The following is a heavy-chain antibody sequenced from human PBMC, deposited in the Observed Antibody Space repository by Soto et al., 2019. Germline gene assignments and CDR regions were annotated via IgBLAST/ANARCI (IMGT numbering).Heavy chain of an antibody. J-gene: IGHJ5*02. CDR3: ARVGGRLLWFGELGWFDP. D-gene: IGHD3-10*01. CDR2: IYYSGST. Sequence: PSETLSLTCTVSGGSISSGDYYWSWIRQPPGKGLEWIGYIYYSGSTYYNPSLKSRVTISVDTSKNQFSLKLSSVTAADTAVYYCARVGGRLLWFGELGWFDPWGQGTLVTVS. V-gene: IGHV4-30-4*01. CDR1: GGSISSGDYY.